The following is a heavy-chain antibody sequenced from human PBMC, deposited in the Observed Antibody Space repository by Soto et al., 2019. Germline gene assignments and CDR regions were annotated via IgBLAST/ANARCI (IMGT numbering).Heavy chain of an antibody. CDR2: IYPGDSDT. CDR3: ARHRDSSSYGMDV. J-gene: IGHJ6*02. Sequence: GESLKISCKASGYSFSDYWIGWVRQMPGRGLEWMGIIYPGDSDTRYSASFQGQVTISADKSISTTFLQWSSLKASDTAMYYCARHRDSSSYGMDVWGQGTTVTVSS. D-gene: IGHD6-13*01. V-gene: IGHV5-51*01. CDR1: GYSFSDYW.